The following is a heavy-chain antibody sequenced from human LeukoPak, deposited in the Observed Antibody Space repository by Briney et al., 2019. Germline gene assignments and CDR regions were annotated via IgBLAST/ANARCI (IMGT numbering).Heavy chain of an antibody. Sequence: RGSPSPSRAASGFISGSYSMSWVRQAPGKGLEWVANIKQDGSEKYYVDSVKGRFNISRDNANNSVYLQMNSLRAEDTAVYYCARGRWLGITAFYYWGDGKLVTVSS. J-gene: IGHJ4*01. CDR1: GFISGSYS. V-gene: IGHV3-7*04. D-gene: IGHD3-16*01. CDR2: IKQDGSEK. CDR3: ARGRWLGITAFYY.